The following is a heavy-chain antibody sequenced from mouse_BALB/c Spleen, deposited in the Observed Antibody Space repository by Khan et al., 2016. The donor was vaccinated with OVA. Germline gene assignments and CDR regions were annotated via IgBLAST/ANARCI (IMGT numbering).Heavy chain of an antibody. J-gene: IGHJ2*01. CDR2: INPSSGYT. V-gene: IGHV1-7*01. CDR3: ARDRIDY. Sequence: VQLQESGAELAKPGASVKMSCKASGYTFSNYWIHWVKQRPGQGLEWIGYINPSSGYTYYNQTFHDKATLTPDKSSSPSYMQLSTLTSEDSAGYYGARDRIDYWGQGTTLTVSS. CDR1: GYTFSNYW.